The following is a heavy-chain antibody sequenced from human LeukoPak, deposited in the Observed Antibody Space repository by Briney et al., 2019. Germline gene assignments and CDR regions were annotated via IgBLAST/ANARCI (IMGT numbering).Heavy chain of an antibody. CDR1: GFTFSSYA. D-gene: IGHD3-10*01. Sequence: PGGSLRLSCAASGFTFSSYAMSWVRQAPGKGLEWVSAISGSGGSTYYADSVKGRFTISRDNSKNTLYLQMNSLRAEDTAVYYCAKDFPVQGVIIYYFDYWGQGTLVTVSS. V-gene: IGHV3-23*01. J-gene: IGHJ4*02. CDR2: ISGSGGST. CDR3: AKDFPVQGVIIYYFDY.